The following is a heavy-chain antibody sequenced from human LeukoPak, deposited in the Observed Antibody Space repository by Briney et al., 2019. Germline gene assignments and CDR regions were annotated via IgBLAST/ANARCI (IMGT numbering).Heavy chain of an antibody. J-gene: IGHJ4*02. Sequence: GGSLRLSCAASGFTFSSYSMNWVRQAPGKGLEWVANIKQDGSETYYADSMKGRFTISRDNTKNSLSLQMNSLRAEDTAVYYCARAPGPYLDFWGQGTLVTVSS. CDR3: ARAPGPYLDF. V-gene: IGHV3-7*01. CDR1: GFTFSSYS. CDR2: IKQDGSET.